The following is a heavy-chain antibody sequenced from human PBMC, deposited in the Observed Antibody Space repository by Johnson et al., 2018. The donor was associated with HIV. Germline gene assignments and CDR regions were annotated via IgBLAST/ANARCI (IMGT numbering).Heavy chain of an antibody. J-gene: IGHJ3*02. CDR1: GFTFSSYW. CDR3: ASVGSSGFFSAFDI. D-gene: IGHD6-19*01. CDR2: IKQDGSEN. V-gene: IGHV3-7*01. Sequence: VQLVESGGGLVQPGGSLRLSCAASGFTFSSYWMSWVRQAPGKGLEWVANIKQDGSENYYVDAVKGRFTISRDNAKNSLYLQMNSLRAEDTAVYYCASVGSSGFFSAFDIWGQGTMVTVSS.